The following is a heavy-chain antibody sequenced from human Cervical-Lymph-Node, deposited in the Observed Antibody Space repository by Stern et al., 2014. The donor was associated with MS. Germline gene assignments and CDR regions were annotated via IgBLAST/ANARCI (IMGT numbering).Heavy chain of an antibody. Sequence: VQLVESGLEVKKPGASVKVSCQASGYTFSDYGITWVRQAPGQGLEWMGWISPYNGNPDYAQKVQGRVTMTTDTSTNTAYMELRSLRSDDTAVYYCARDYDYVWGSYRHTPDYWGQGTLVTVSS. D-gene: IGHD3-16*02. J-gene: IGHJ4*02. CDR3: ARDYDYVWGSYRHTPDY. CDR2: ISPYNGNP. V-gene: IGHV1-18*04. CDR1: GYTFSDYG.